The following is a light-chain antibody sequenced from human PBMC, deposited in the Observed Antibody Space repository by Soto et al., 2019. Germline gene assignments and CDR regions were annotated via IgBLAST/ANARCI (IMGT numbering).Light chain of an antibody. CDR2: AVS. CDR1: SSDIGSYDH. Sequence: QAALTQPASVSGSPGHSITISCSGTSSDIGSYDHVAWYQQFPGKSPKLIIYAVSDRPSGVSDRFSGSKSGISASLTISGLQTEDEADYYFISYTDRPSYLCGPGTKVTV. J-gene: IGLJ1*01. V-gene: IGLV2-14*03. CDR3: ISYTDRPSYL.